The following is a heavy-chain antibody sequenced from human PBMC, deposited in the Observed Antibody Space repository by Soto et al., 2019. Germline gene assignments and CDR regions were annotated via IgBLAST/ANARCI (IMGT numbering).Heavy chain of an antibody. D-gene: IGHD3-10*01. CDR3: ATSYGSGYRAFDY. V-gene: IGHV1-69*02. CDR2: INPILTMS. J-gene: IGHJ4*02. Sequence: VQLVQSGAEVKKPGSSVRVSCKASGDAFSFYTINWVRQAPGLGLEWMGRINPILTMSNYAQKFQGRVPFAADKSTSTAYMVLSSLRSEDTAMYFCATSYGSGYRAFDYWGQGALVTVSS. CDR1: GDAFSFYT.